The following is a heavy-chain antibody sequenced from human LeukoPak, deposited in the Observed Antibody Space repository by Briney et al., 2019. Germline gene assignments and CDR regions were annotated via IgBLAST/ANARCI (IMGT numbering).Heavy chain of an antibody. CDR2: ISYDGSNK. CDR1: GFTFSSYA. J-gene: IGHJ6*02. V-gene: IGHV3-30*04. D-gene: IGHD3-3*01. CDR3: ARDLTKKPRWKSYYYGMDV. Sequence: GGSLRLSCAASGFTFSSYAMHWVRQAPGKGLEWVAVISYDGSNKYYADSVKGRFTISRDNSKNTLYLQMNSLRAEDTAVYYCARDLTKKPRWKSYYYGMDVWGQGTTVTVSS.